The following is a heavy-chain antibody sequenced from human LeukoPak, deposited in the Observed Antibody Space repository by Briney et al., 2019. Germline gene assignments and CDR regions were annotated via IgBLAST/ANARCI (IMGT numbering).Heavy chain of an antibody. V-gene: IGHV3-30-3*01. Sequence: GGSLRLSCAASGFTFSSYAMHWVRQAPGKGLEWVAVISYDGSNKYYADSVKGRFTISRDNSKNTLYLQMNSLRAEDTAVYYCARGSGINYFDYWGQGTLVTVSP. CDR1: GFTFSSYA. J-gene: IGHJ4*02. CDR3: ARGSGINYFDY. CDR2: ISYDGSNK. D-gene: IGHD1-26*01.